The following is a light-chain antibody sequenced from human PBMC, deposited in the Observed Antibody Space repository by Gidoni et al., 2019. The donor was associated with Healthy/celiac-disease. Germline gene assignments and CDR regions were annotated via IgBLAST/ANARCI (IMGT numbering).Light chain of an antibody. CDR3: QSADSSGTYWV. CDR2: KDS. CDR1: ALPKQY. V-gene: IGLV3-25*03. Sequence: SYELTQPPSVSVPPGQTARITCSGDALPKQYAYWYQQKPGQAPVLVIYKDSERTSGIPERFSGSSSGTTVTLTISGVQAEDEADYYCQSADSSGTYWVFGGGTKLTVL. J-gene: IGLJ3*02.